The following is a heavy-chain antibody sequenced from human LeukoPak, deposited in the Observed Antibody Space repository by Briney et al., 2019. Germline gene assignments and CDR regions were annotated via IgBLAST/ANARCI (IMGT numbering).Heavy chain of an antibody. J-gene: IGHJ1*01. D-gene: IGHD6-19*01. CDR3: ARDRIAVAGMGAFQH. V-gene: IGHV3-30-3*01. CDR1: RFTFSTYA. Sequence: GRSLRLSCAASRFTFSTYAMHWVRQAPGQGLEWVAGISSDGNNEDHADSVKGRFTISRDNSKSTLYLQMNSLRPKDTAIYYCARDRIAVAGMGAFQHWGQGTLVTVSS. CDR2: ISSDGNNE.